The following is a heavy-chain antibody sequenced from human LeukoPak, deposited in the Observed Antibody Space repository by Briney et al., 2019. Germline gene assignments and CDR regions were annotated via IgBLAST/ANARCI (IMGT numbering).Heavy chain of an antibody. Sequence: GGSLRLSCAASGFTFSSYSMNWVRQAPGKGLEWVSSISSSSSYIYYADSVKGRFTISRDNAKSSLYLQMNSLRAKDTAVYYCARDVVPAALTNWFDPWGQGTLVTVSS. CDR3: ARDVVPAALTNWFDP. CDR1: GFTFSSYS. D-gene: IGHD2-2*01. J-gene: IGHJ5*02. CDR2: ISSSSSYI. V-gene: IGHV3-21*01.